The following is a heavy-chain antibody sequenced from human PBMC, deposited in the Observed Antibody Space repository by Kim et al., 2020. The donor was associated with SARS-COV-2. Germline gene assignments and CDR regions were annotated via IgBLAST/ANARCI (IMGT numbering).Heavy chain of an antibody. CDR2: ISYDGSNK. CDR3: ARDRWPQLVLGPILTYYYYGMDV. J-gene: IGHJ6*02. V-gene: IGHV3-30-3*01. Sequence: GGSLRLSCAASGFTFSSYAMHGVRQAPGKGLEWVAVISYDGSNKYYADSVKGRFTISRDNSKNTLYLQMNSLRAEDTAVYYCARDRWPQLVLGPILTYYYYGMDVWGQGTTVTVSS. D-gene: IGHD6-13*01. CDR1: GFTFSSYA.